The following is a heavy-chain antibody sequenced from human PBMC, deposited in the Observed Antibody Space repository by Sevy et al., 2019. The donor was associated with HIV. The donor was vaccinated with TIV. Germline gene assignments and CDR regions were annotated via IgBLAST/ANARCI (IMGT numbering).Heavy chain of an antibody. CDR2: ISQRGSEE. J-gene: IGHJ4*02. D-gene: IGHD6-13*01. V-gene: IGHV3-7*01. CDR1: GFTFSSSS. CDR3: ARFVSLGY. Sequence: GGSLRLSCAASGFTFSSSSMTWVRQAPGKGLEWVATISQRGSEEYYVDSVKGRFTISRDNAKNSLYLQMNSLSAVDTAVYFCARFVSLGYWGQGTLVTVSS.